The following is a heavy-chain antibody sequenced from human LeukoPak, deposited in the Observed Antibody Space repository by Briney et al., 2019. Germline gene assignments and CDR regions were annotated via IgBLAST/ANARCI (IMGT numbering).Heavy chain of an antibody. CDR1: GYTFTSYG. CDR3: ARDQGYYLDY. J-gene: IGHJ4*02. CDR2: ISTYNGNT. Sequence: ASVKVSCKASGYTFTSYGVSWVRQAPGQGLEWMGWISTYNGNTNYAQKFQGRVNMTTDTSTSTAYMELRSLRSDDTAVYYCARDQGYYLDYWGQESLLTVSS. V-gene: IGHV1-18*01.